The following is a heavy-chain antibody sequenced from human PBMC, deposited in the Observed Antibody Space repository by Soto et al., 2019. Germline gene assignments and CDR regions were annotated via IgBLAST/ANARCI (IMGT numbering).Heavy chain of an antibody. Sequence: PGGSLRLSCEASGFIFSSYAITWVRQAPGKGLEWVSTISGTGVNTYYADSVKGRFTVSRDNSKNTVWLQMNSLRAADSSVYYCAKDSVHNLYRTSSLEDCFGPWGQGTLDTVSS. CDR2: ISGTGVNT. D-gene: IGHD6-6*01. CDR1: GFIFSSYA. V-gene: IGHV3-23*01. CDR3: AKDSVHNLYRTSSLEDCFGP. J-gene: IGHJ5*02.